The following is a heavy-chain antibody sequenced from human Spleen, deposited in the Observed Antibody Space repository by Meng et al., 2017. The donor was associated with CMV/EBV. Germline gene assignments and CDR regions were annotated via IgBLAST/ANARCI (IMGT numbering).Heavy chain of an antibody. CDR3: ARDPTRYSGSYFDS. V-gene: IGHV3-30*04. Sequence: GESLKISCSASGFTFSSYSIHWVRQAPGKGLEWVAMVSHDGRNEYYADSVRGRFTISRDNSRNTVFLKVSSLRREDTAIYYCARDPTRYSGSYFDSWGQGILVTVSS. CDR2: VSHDGRNE. D-gene: IGHD1-26*01. J-gene: IGHJ4*02. CDR1: GFTFSSYS.